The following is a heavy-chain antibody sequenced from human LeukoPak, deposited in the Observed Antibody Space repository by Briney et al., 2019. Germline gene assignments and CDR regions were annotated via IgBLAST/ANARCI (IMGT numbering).Heavy chain of an antibody. CDR2: ISAKNGNK. J-gene: IGHJ4*02. Sequence: SVKVSCKASGYTFTNYGMSWVRQAPGQGLEWMGWISAKNGNKDYAQKLQGRVTMTVDTSTSTAYMELRSLRSDDTAVYYCAGRIVGGHLGDYWGQGTLVTVSS. V-gene: IGHV1-18*01. CDR1: GYTFTNYG. CDR3: AGRIVGGHLGDY. D-gene: IGHD1-26*01.